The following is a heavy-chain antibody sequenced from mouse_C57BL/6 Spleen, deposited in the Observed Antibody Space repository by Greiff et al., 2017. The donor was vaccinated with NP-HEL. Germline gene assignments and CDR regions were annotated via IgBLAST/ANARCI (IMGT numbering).Heavy chain of an antibody. Sequence: QVQLQQPGAELVKPGASVKLSCKASGYTFTSYWMQWVKQRPGQGLEWIGEIDPSDSYTNYNQKFKGKATLTVDTSSSTAYMQLSSLTSEDSAVYYCARGGAAQAPAYWGQGTLVTVSA. CDR1: GYTFTSYW. CDR2: IDPSDSYT. CDR3: ARGGAAQAPAY. J-gene: IGHJ3*01. V-gene: IGHV1-50*01. D-gene: IGHD3-2*02.